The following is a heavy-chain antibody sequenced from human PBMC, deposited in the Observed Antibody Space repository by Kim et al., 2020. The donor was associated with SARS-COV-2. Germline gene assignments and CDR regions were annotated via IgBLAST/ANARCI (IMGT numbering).Heavy chain of an antibody. D-gene: IGHD6-19*01. J-gene: IGHJ3*02. Sequence: SETLSLTCTVSGGSISSYYWSWIRQPPGKGLEWIGYIYYSGSTNYNPSLKSRVTISVDTSKNQFSLKLTSVTAADTAVYYCASSSFHSSGWYLTDAFDIWGQGTMVTVSS. V-gene: IGHV4-59*13. CDR3: ASSSFHSSGWYLTDAFDI. CDR2: IYYSGST. CDR1: GGSISSYY.